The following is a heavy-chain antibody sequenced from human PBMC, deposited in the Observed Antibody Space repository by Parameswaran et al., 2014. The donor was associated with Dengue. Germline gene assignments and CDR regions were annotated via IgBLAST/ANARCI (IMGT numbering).Heavy chain of an antibody. CDR3: TKTHKGGNFGGAFDY. J-gene: IGHJ4*02. D-gene: IGHD4-23*01. V-gene: IGHV3-30*18. Sequence: WIRQPPGKGLEWVAIISFDGSNKYYADSVKGRFTISRDNSKNTLYLQMNSLRAEDTAVYYCTKTHKGGNFGGAFDYWGQGTLVTVSS. CDR2: ISFDGSNK.